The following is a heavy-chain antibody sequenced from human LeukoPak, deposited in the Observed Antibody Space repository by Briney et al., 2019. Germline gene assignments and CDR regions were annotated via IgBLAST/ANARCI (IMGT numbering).Heavy chain of an antibody. CDR2: IYYSGST. Sequence: SETLSLTCTVSGGSISSSSYYWGWIRQPPGKGLEWIGSIYYSGSTYYNPSLKSRVTISVDTSKNQFSMKLSSVTAADTAVYYCAADNPVVPAAMPLGYWGQGTLVTVSS. CDR3: AADNPVVPAAMPLGY. CDR1: GGSISSSSYY. D-gene: IGHD2-2*01. V-gene: IGHV4-39*07. J-gene: IGHJ4*02.